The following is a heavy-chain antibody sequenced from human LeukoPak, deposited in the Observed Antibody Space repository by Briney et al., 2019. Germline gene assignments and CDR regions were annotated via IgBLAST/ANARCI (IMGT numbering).Heavy chain of an antibody. Sequence: SETLSPTCTVSGGSISSYYWSWIRQPPGKGLEWIGYIYYSGSTNYNPSLKSRVTMSVDTSKNQFSLKLSSVTAADTAVYYCALDSSGWSDDSFDIWGHGTMVTVSS. D-gene: IGHD6-13*01. CDR3: ALDSSGWSDDSFDI. V-gene: IGHV4-59*01. CDR1: GGSISSYY. J-gene: IGHJ3*02. CDR2: IYYSGST.